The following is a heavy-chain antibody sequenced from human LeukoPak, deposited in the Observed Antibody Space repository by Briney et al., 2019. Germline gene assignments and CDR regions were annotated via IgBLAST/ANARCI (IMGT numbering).Heavy chain of an antibody. J-gene: IGHJ4*02. CDR3: TPFCGGDCYYLDY. CDR1: GFTFSKAW. Sequence: PGRSLRLSCAAPGFTFSKAWMSWVRQAPGKGLEWVGRIQSKNDGGTIDYAAPVKGRFTISRDDSKNTVYLQMNSLKTEDTAVYYCTPFCGGDCYYLDYWGQGTLVTVSS. CDR2: IQSKNDGGTI. V-gene: IGHV3-15*01. D-gene: IGHD2-21*02.